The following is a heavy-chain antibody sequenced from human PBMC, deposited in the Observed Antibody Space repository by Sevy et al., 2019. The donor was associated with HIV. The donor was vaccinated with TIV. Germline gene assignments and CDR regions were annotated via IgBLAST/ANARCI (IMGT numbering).Heavy chain of an antibody. CDR3: ARDDVGDIVVVPAAMWDDAFDI. D-gene: IGHD2-2*01. V-gene: IGHV3-7*03. CDR1: GFTFSSYW. CDR2: IKQDGSEK. J-gene: IGHJ3*02. Sequence: GGSLRLSCAASGFTFSSYWMSWVRQAPGKGLEWVANIKQDGSEKYYVDSVKGRFTISRDNAKNSLYLQMNSLRAEDTAVYYCARDDVGDIVVVPAAMWDDAFDIWGQGTMVTVSS.